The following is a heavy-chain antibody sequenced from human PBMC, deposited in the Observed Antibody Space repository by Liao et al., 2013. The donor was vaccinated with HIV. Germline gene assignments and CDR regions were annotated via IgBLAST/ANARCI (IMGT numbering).Heavy chain of an antibody. CDR2: INHSGST. D-gene: IGHD3-10*01. CDR1: GGSFSGYY. Sequence: QVQLQQWGAGLLKPSETLSLTCAVYGGSFSGYYWSWIRQPPGKGLEWIGKINHSGSTNYNPSLKSRVTISVDTSKNQFSLKLSSVTAADTAVYYCARGPRRWFLDVFDIWGQGTMVTVSS. V-gene: IGHV4-34*01. CDR3: ARGPRRWFLDVFDI. J-gene: IGHJ3*02.